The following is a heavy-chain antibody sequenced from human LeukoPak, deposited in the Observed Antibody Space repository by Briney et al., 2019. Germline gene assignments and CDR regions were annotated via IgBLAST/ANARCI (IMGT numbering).Heavy chain of an antibody. CDR3: ATGRDGYNLDY. CDR2: ISYDGSNQ. D-gene: IGHD5-24*01. V-gene: IGHV3-30-3*01. CDR1: GFTFSSYA. Sequence: PGRSLRLSCAASGFTFSSYAMHWVRQAPGKGLEWVAVISYDGSNQYYADSVKGRFTISRDNSKNTLYLQMNSLRAEDTAVYYCATGRDGYNLDYWGQGTLVTVSS. J-gene: IGHJ4*02.